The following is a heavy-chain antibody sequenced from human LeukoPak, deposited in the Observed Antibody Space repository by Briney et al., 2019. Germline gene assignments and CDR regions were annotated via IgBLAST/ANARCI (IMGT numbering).Heavy chain of an antibody. CDR2: ISGSGGAT. J-gene: IGHJ1*01. CDR3: GGVRIQH. V-gene: IGHV3-23*01. Sequence: SGGSLRLSCVASGLSIADFAMHWVRQAPGKGLEWVSGISGSGGATNYADSVKGRFTISRDNSKNTLYLQMNSLRAEDTAIYYCGGVRIQHWGQGTLVTVSS. CDR1: GLSIADFA. D-gene: IGHD1-26*01.